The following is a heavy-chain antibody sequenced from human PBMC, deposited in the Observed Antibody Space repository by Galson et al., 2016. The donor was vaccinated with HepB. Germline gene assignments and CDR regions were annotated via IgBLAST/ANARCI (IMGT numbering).Heavy chain of an antibody. Sequence: SLRLSCAASGFTFSRYAMNWVRRAPGKGLEWISYISSSGNTIYYADSVRGRFTISSDKAGNSLFLQMNSLRDEDKVLYHSARDKGGYSSGWGPYFGPWGQGALVTVSS. CDR2: ISSSGNTI. CDR3: ARDKGGYSSGWGPYFGP. D-gene: IGHD6-19*01. CDR1: GFTFSRYA. V-gene: IGHV3-48*02. J-gene: IGHJ5*02.